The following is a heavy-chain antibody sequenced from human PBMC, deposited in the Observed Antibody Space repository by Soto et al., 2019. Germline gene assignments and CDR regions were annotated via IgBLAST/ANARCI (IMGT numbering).Heavy chain of an antibody. D-gene: IGHD3-16*02. CDR1: GFTFSSYA. V-gene: IGHV3-23*01. J-gene: IGHJ6*02. CDR2: ISGSGGST. Sequence: GGSLRLSCAASGFTFSSYAMSWVRQAPGKGPEWVSAISGSGGSTYYADSVKGRFTISRDNSKNTLYLQMNSLRAEDTAVYYCAKDLREITFGGVIVIPGYYYYGMDVWGQGTTVTVSS. CDR3: AKDLREITFGGVIVIPGYYYYGMDV.